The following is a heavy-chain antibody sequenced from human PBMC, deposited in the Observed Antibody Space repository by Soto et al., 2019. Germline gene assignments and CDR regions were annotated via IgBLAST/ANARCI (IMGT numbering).Heavy chain of an antibody. D-gene: IGHD5-12*01. CDR2: INTYNGMT. J-gene: IGHJ4*02. Sequence: QVQLVQSGGEVKKPGAAVTVSCKASGYTFINYHITWVRQAPGQGHEWMAWINTYNGMTDYAHRFQGRVTMTRDTSTSTSYMELRIRVSDDTAVYFCANSPRGEMATDWGQGPLVTVSP. CDR1: GYTFINYH. CDR3: ANSPRGEMATD. V-gene: IGHV1-18*01.